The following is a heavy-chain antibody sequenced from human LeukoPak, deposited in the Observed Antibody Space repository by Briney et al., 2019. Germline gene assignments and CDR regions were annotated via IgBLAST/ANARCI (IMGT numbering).Heavy chain of an antibody. CDR2: ISSSSSYI. CDR3: AGDGVWGSYRLYYFDY. D-gene: IGHD3-16*02. Sequence: PGGSLRLSCAASGFTFSSYSMNWVRQAPGKGLEWVSSISSSSSYIYYAGSVKGRFTISRDNAKNSLYLQMNSLRAEDTAVYYCAGDGVWGSYRLYYFDYWGQGTLVTVSS. J-gene: IGHJ4*02. V-gene: IGHV3-21*01. CDR1: GFTFSSYS.